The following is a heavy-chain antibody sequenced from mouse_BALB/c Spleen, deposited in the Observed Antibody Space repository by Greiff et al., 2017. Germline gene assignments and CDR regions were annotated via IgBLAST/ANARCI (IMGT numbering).Heavy chain of an antibody. CDR1: GFTFSSFG. CDR3: ARGGYYGSNAMDY. J-gene: IGHJ4*01. V-gene: IGHV5-17*02. CDR2: ISSGSSTI. D-gene: IGHD1-1*01. Sequence: EVKLQESGGGLVQPGGSRKLSCAASGFTFSSFGMHWVRQAPEKGLEWVAYISSGSSTIYYADTVKGRFTISRDNPKNTLFLQMTSLRSEDTAMYYCARGGYYGSNAMDYWGQGTSVTVSS.